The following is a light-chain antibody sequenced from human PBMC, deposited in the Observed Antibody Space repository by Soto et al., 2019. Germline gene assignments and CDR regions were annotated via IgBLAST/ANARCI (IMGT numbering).Light chain of an antibody. J-gene: IGKJ1*01. V-gene: IGKV3-20*01. CDR1: QSVGDTY. Sequence: IGLTQSPGTVSLSTGERATLSCRASQSVGDTYLAWYQQKPGQAPRLLMYSTSIRATGIPDRFSGSGSGTDFTLTISRLDPEDFAVYYCQHYDRAPMWTFGQGTKVDIK. CDR2: STS. CDR3: QHYDRAPMWT.